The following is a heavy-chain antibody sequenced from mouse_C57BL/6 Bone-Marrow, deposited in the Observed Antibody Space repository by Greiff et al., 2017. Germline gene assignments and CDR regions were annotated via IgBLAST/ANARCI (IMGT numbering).Heavy chain of an antibody. V-gene: IGHV14-4*01. J-gene: IGHJ1*03. Sequence: DVQLQESGAELVRPGASVKLSCTASGFNIKDDYMHWVKQRPEQGLEWIGWSDPENGDTEYASKFQGKATITADPSSNTAYLQLSSLTSEDTDVYYCTTWLRRWWYFDVWGTGTTVTVSS. CDR1: GFNIKDDY. CDR3: TTWLRRWWYFDV. CDR2: SDPENGDT. D-gene: IGHD2-2*01.